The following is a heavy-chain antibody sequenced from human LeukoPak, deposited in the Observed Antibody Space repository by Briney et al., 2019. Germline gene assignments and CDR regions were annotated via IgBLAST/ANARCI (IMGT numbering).Heavy chain of an antibody. V-gene: IGHV4-59*01. Sequence: PSETLSLTCTVSGGSISPSYWTRIRQPPGKGLEWIGHVSSSGTTSYNPSLKSRVTISVDTTKNQFSLKLNSVTAADTAVYYCARGPVATIGYGMDVWGQVTTVTVSS. CDR3: ARGPVATIGYGMDV. CDR1: GGSISPSY. J-gene: IGHJ6*02. CDR2: VSSSGTT. D-gene: IGHD5-12*01.